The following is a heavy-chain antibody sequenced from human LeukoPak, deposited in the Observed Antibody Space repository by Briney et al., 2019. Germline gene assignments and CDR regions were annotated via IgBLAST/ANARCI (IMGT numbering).Heavy chain of an antibody. J-gene: IGHJ4*02. CDR1: GFTFSSYA. CDR3: ARDAPGYSYGPGKNFDY. D-gene: IGHD5-18*01. V-gene: IGHV3-30-3*01. CDR2: ISHDGSNK. Sequence: PGGSLRLSCAASGFTFSSYAMHWVRQAPGKGLEWVAVISHDGSNKYYADSVKGRFTISRDNSKNTLYLQMNSLRAEDTAVYYCARDAPGYSYGPGKNFDYWGQGTLVTVSS.